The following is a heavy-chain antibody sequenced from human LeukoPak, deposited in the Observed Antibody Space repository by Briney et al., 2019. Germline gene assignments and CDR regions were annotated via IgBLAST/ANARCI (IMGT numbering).Heavy chain of an antibody. CDR2: ISAYNGNT. V-gene: IGHV1-18*01. CDR3: ARVGQVVPADGGEAETFDY. D-gene: IGHD2-2*01. Sequence: ASVKVSCKASGYTFTSYGISWVRQAPGQGLEWMGWISAYNGNTNYAQKLQGRVTMTTDTSTSTAYMELRSLRSDDTAVYYCARVGQVVPADGGEAETFDYWGQGTLVTVSS. J-gene: IGHJ4*02. CDR1: GYTFTSYG.